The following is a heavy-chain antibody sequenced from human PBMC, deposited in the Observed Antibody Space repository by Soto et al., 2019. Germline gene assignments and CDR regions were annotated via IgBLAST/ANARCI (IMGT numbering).Heavy chain of an antibody. CDR3: ARSFGGPRANNWFDP. J-gene: IGHJ5*02. Sequence: ASVKVSCKASGYTFTCYALHWVRQAPGQRLEWMGWINPGNGNTKYSQKFQGRVTITRDTSASTAYMELRSLRSEDTAVYYCARSFGGPRANNWFDPWGQGTLVTVSS. CDR1: GYTFTCYA. D-gene: IGHD2-15*01. CDR2: INPGNGNT. V-gene: IGHV1-3*01.